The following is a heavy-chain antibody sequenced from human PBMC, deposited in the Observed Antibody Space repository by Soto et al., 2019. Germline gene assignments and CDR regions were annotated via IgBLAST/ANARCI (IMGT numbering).Heavy chain of an antibody. Sequence: GGSLRLSCAASGFTFSSYWMHWVRQVPGKGLVWVSRINSDGSTTTYADSVRGRFTISRDNAKNTLYLQMNSLRAEDTAVYYCARAPVGQFDYWRQRTLVTVSS. J-gene: IGHJ4*02. V-gene: IGHV3-74*01. CDR2: INSDGSTT. CDR3: ARAPVGQFDY. CDR1: GFTFSSYW.